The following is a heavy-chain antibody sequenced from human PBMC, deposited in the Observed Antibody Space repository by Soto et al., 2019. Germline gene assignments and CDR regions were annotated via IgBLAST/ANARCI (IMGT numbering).Heavy chain of an antibody. CDR1: GFTFSGSA. Sequence: PGGALRLSCADSGFTFSGSAMHWVRQSSGKGLEWVGRIRSKANSYATAYAASVKGRFTISRDDSKNTAYLQMNSLKTEDTAVYYCTRQRHYDFWSGYYAPTNGMDVWGQGTTVTVSS. J-gene: IGHJ6*02. CDR3: TRQRHYDFWSGYYAPTNGMDV. D-gene: IGHD3-3*01. V-gene: IGHV3-73*01. CDR2: IRSKANSYAT.